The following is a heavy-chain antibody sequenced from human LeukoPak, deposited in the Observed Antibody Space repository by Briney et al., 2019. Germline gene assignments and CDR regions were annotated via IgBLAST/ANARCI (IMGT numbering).Heavy chain of an antibody. Sequence: SEALSLTCTVSGGSISSYYWSWIRQPAGKGLEWSGRIYTSGSTTYNPSLKSRVTMSVDTSKNQFSLKLSSVIAADTAVYYCARDSGTTGEVKFDPWGQGTLVTVSS. V-gene: IGHV4-4*07. D-gene: IGHD3-10*01. J-gene: IGHJ5*02. CDR3: ARDSGTTGEVKFDP. CDR2: IYTSGST. CDR1: GGSISSYY.